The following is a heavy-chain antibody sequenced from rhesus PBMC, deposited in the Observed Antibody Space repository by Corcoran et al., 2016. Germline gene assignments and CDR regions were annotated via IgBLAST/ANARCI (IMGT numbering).Heavy chain of an antibody. J-gene: IGHJ2*01. CDR2: VEPVYGEI. D-gene: IGHD1-26*01. CDR3: ARATTRWYFDI. Sequence: EVQLVQSGAEVKKPGASVKVSCKVSGYTFTELSMHWGRQAPGKGLVWRGGVEPVYGEIIPAENLQGRGTLTEDTSTDTAYMELGSLRSEDTAVYYCARATTRWYFDIWGPGTPITISS. V-gene: IGHV1-156*01. CDR1: GYTFTELS.